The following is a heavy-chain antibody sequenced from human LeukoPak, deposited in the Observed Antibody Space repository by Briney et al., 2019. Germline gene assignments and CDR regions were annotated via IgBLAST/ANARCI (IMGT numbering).Heavy chain of an antibody. V-gene: IGHV3-72*01. CDR3: ARVCSGGDCYPGFDY. D-gene: IGHD2-21*02. J-gene: IGHJ4*02. CDR2: TRNKANSYTT. Sequence: GGSLRLSCAASGFTLSSYGMHWVRQAPGKGLEWVGRTRNKANSYTTEYAASVKGRFTISRDDSKNSLYLQMNSLKTEDTAVYYCARVCSGGDCYPGFDYWGQGTLVAVSS. CDR1: GFTLSSYG.